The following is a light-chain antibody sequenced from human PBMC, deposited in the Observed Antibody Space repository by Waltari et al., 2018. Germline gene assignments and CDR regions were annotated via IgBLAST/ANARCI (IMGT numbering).Light chain of an antibody. J-gene: IGLJ2*01. CDR2: DDS. Sequence: SYVLTQPPSVSVAPGQTARITCGGNNIGSKSVHWYQQKPGQAPVLVVYDDSDRPSGIPGRFSGSNSGNTATRTISRVEAGDEADYYCQVWDSSSDHHVVFGGGTKLTVL. V-gene: IGLV3-21*02. CDR3: QVWDSSSDHHVV. CDR1: NIGSKS.